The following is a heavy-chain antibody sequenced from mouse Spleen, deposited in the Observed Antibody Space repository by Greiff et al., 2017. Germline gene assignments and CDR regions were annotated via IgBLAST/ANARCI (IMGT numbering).Heavy chain of an antibody. D-gene: IGHD3-3*01. J-gene: IGHJ4*01. CDR3: ARWGLGMDY. CDR1: GYTFTDYW. CDR2: IDTSDSYT. V-gene: IGHV1-69*01. Sequence: VQLQQPEAELVMPGASVKMSCKASGYTFTDYWMHWVKQRPGQGLEWIGAIDTSDSYTSYNQKFKGKATLTVDESSSTAYMQLSSLTSEDSAVYYCARWGLGMDYWGQGNSVTVSS.